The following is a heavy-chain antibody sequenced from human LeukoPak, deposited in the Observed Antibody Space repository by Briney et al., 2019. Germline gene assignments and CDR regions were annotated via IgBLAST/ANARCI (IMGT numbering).Heavy chain of an antibody. V-gene: IGHV1-3*01. D-gene: IGHD3-10*01. CDR2: INPDNGNA. J-gene: IGHJ4*02. CDR3: AKDRGGTGDFDY. Sequence: ASVKVSCKASGYPFISYVIHWVRQAPGQRLEWMGWINPDNGNAEYSQKFQGRITITRDPSATTAYMELSSLRSEVMAMYYCAKDRGGTGDFDYWGQGTLVTVSS. CDR1: GYPFISYV.